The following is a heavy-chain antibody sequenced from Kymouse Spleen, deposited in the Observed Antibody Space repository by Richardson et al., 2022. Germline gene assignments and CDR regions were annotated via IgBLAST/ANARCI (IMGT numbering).Heavy chain of an antibody. CDR1: GYTFTSYA. Sequence: QVQLVQSGAEVKKPGASVKVSCKASGYTFTSYAMHWVRQAPGQRLEWMGWINAGNGNTKYSQKFQGRVTITRDTSASTAYMELSSLRSEDTAVYYCARDYYGSGSYYTFFDYWGQGTLVTVSS. D-gene: IGHD3-10*01. CDR3: ARDYYGSGSYYTFFDY. CDR2: INAGNGNT. V-gene: IGHV1-3*01. J-gene: IGHJ4*02.